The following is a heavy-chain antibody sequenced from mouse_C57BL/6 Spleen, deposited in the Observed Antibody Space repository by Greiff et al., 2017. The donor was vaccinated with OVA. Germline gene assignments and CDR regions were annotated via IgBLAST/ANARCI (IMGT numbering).Heavy chain of an antibody. CDR2: IDPSDSYT. J-gene: IGHJ2*01. V-gene: IGHV1-69*01. Sequence: QVQLQQPGAELVMPGASVKLSCKASGYTFTSYWMHWVKQRPGQGLEWIGEIDPSDSYTNYNQKFKGKSTLTVDKSSSTAYMQLSSLTSEDSAVYYCARYYYGKADYWGQGTTLTVSA. D-gene: IGHD1-1*01. CDR1: GYTFTSYW. CDR3: ARYYYGKADY.